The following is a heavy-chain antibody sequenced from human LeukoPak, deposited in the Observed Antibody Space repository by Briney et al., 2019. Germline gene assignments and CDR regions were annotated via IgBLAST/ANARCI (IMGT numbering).Heavy chain of an antibody. D-gene: IGHD3-3*01. CDR1: RDTFTNHD. CDR2: LSPNSGQA. J-gene: IGHJ4*02. Sequence: ASVKVSCKASRDTFTNHDINWVRQAAGQGLEWMGWLSPNSGQAGSAQNFQGRVTLTRDTSTSTAYMELSSLKSDDTGVYYCVTLGTHLRHIDYWGQGTLVTVSS. V-gene: IGHV1-8*01. CDR3: VTLGTHLRHIDY.